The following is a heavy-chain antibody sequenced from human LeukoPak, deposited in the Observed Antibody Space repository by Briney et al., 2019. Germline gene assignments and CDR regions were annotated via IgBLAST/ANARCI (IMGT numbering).Heavy chain of an antibody. J-gene: IGHJ6*03. V-gene: IGHV4-34*01. D-gene: IGHD6-13*01. CDR1: GGSFSGYY. Sequence: SETLSLTCAVYGGSFSGYYWSWIRQPPGKGLEWIGEINHSGSANYNPSLKSRVTISVDTSKNQFSLKLSSVTAADTAVYYCARGVIKFGGISSWQTYYYYYYYMDVWGKGTTVTVSS. CDR2: INHSGSA. CDR3: ARGVIKFGGISSWQTYYYYYYYMDV.